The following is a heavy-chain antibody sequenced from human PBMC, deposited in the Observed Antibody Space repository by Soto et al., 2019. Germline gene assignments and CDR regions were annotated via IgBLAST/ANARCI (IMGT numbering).Heavy chain of an antibody. CDR2: ISYDGSNK. CDR1: GVTFSSYG. CDR3: AKDQRYSSSPYYYYGMDV. D-gene: IGHD6-6*01. V-gene: IGHV3-30*18. Sequence: AGSLRLSCAASGVTFSSYGMHWVRQAPGKGLEWVAVISYDGSNKYYADSVKGRFTISRDNSKNTLYLQMNSLRAEDTAVYYCAKDQRYSSSPYYYYGMDVWGQGTTVTVSS. J-gene: IGHJ6*02.